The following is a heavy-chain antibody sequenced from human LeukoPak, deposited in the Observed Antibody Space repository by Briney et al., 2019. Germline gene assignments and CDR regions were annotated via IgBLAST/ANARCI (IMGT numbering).Heavy chain of an antibody. Sequence: SETLSLTCAVYGESFSGYYWSWIRQPPGEGLEWIGEINHGGSTNYNPPLKSRVTISVDTSKNQFSLKLRAVTAADTAVYYCARRPRNSGTYDGPSGLDYWGQGTLVTVSS. CDR2: INHGGST. J-gene: IGHJ4*02. D-gene: IGHD1-26*01. CDR3: ARRPRNSGTYDGPSGLDY. CDR1: GESFSGYY. V-gene: IGHV4-34*01.